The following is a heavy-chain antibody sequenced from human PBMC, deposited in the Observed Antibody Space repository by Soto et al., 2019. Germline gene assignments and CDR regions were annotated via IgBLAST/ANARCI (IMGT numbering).Heavy chain of an antibody. CDR1: GGTFSSYT. J-gene: IGHJ5*02. CDR2: IIPILGIA. D-gene: IGHD3-3*01. CDR3: ASRFEYFWSGYGWFDP. Sequence: SVKVSCKASGGTFSSYTISWVRQAPGQGLEWMGRIIPILGIANYAQKFQGRVTITADKSTSTAYMELSSLRSEDTAVYYCASRFEYFWSGYGWFDPWGQGTLGTVSS. V-gene: IGHV1-69*02.